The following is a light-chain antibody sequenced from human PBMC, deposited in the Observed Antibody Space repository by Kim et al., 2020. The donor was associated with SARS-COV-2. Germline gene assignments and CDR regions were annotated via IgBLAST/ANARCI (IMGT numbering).Light chain of an antibody. V-gene: IGLV6-57*01. CDR1: SGSIASNY. J-gene: IGLJ2*01. CDR3: QSYDDTDVV. CDR2: EDD. Sequence: GETVTIPCTRSSGSIASNYVKWYRQRPGSSPTTLISEDDKRLSGVPDRFSGSLDNSSNSASLTISGLRTEDEAHYYCQSYDDTDVVFGGGTQLTVL.